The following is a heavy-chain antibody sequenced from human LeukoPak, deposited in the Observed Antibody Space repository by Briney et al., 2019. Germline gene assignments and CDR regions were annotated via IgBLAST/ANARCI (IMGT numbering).Heavy chain of an antibody. J-gene: IGHJ6*02. CDR3: ARGDVDTAMVYYYYGMDV. Sequence: SGTLSLTCAVSGGSISSSNWWSWVRQPPGKGLEWIGEIYHSGSTNYNPSLKSRVTISVDTSKNQFSLKLSSVTAADTAVYYCARGDVDTAMVYYYYGMDVWGQGTTVTVSS. V-gene: IGHV4-4*02. D-gene: IGHD5-18*01. CDR1: GGSISSSNW. CDR2: IYHSGST.